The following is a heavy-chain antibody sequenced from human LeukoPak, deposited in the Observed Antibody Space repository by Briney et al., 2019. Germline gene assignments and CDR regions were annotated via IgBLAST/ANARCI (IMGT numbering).Heavy chain of an antibody. CDR1: GGSISSSSYY. D-gene: IGHD6-19*01. CDR3: ARLGYSSGWYGVVY. J-gene: IGHJ4*02. CDR2: IYYSGST. V-gene: IGHV4-39*01. Sequence: PSETLSLTCTVSGGSISSSSYYWGWIRQPPGKGLEWIGSIYYSGSTYYNPSLKSRVTISVDTSKNQFSLKLSSVTAADTAVYYCARLGYSSGWYGVVYWGQGTLVTVSS.